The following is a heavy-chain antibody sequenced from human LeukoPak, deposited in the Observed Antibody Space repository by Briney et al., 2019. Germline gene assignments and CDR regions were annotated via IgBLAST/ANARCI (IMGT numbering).Heavy chain of an antibody. V-gene: IGHV3-7*01. CDR1: GFTFSSFW. J-gene: IGHJ3*02. D-gene: IGHD1-26*01. CDR2: IKQDGSET. Sequence: GGSLRLSCAASGFTFSSFWMSWVRQAPGKGREWVANIKQDGSETYYADSVKGRFTISRDNAKRSLYLQMNSLRAEDTAVYYCARDGELGSPADAFDIWGQGTMVTVSS. CDR3: ARDGELGSPADAFDI.